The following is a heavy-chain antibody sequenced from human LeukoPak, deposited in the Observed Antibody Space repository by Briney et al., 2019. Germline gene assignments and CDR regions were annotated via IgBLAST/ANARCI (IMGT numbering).Heavy chain of an antibody. J-gene: IGHJ3*02. Sequence: GGSLRLSCVTSGFTFTDYTMNWVRQAPGKGPEWVSCISRSTKSIYYADSVKGRFTISRDNAKNSLSLQMNSLRADGTAVYYCAISLPGDAFDIWGHGTVVVVSS. CDR3: AISLPGDAFDI. D-gene: IGHD2-2*01. V-gene: IGHV3-21*06. CDR2: ISRSTKSI. CDR1: GFTFTDYT.